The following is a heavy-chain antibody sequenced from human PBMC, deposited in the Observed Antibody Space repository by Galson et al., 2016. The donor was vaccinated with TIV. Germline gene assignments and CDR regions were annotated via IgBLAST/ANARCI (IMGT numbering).Heavy chain of an antibody. V-gene: IGHV2-70*01. CDR3: ARVVIGDGSFFHLDS. Sequence: PALVKPTQTLTLTCNFAGFSLSTPGMCVSWIRQAPGKAPEWLAMIDWDDDKYYTTSLQTRLTVSKGTSKDQVVLTMTNMDLIDTATYFCARVVIGDGSFFHLDSWGQGTLVTVSS. CDR2: IDWDDDK. J-gene: IGHJ4*02. D-gene: IGHD2-15*01. CDR1: GFSLSTPGMC.